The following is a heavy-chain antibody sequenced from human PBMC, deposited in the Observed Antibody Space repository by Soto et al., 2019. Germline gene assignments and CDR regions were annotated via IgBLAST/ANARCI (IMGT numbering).Heavy chain of an antibody. D-gene: IGHD1-26*01. J-gene: IGHJ4*02. CDR2: IKSDGSNT. V-gene: IGHV3-74*03. Sequence: EVQLVESGGGLVQPGGSLRLSCAASGFSFSTYWMHWVRQAPGKGLVWVSRIKSDGSNTKYADSVKGRFTISRDNAKNMLYLQMNSLRAEDTAVYYCVILSPPGNWGQGTLVTVSS. CDR3: VILSPPGN. CDR1: GFSFSTYW.